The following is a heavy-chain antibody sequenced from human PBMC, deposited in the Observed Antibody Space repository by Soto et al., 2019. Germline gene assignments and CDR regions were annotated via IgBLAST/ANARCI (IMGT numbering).Heavy chain of an antibody. D-gene: IGHD1-26*01. V-gene: IGHV3-23*01. Sequence: EVQVLESGGGLVQPGGSLRLSCAASGFTFSIYAMSWVRQAPGKGLEWVSAISDSGRTYYADSVKGRFTISRDTSKNTVFLQMSSLRADDTAVYYCATRTYSGVLGGHADVDVWGQGTTVTVSS. J-gene: IGHJ6*02. CDR3: ATRTYSGVLGGHADVDV. CDR1: GFTFSIYA. CDR2: ISDSGRT.